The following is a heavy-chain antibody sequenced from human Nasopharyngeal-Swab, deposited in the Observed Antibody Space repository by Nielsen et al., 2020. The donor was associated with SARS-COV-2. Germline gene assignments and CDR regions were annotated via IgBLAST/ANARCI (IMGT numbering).Heavy chain of an antibody. CDR2: IYYNGHT. V-gene: IGHV4-39*01. Sequence: SETLSLTCTVSAASIAYSTFYWGWIRQPPGKGLEWIGNIYYNGHTYQNPSLKSRLTISVDKSKNQFSLQLSSVTAADTAVYYCVRSSSWYYFDYWAQGTQVTVSS. CDR3: VRSSSWYYFDY. J-gene: IGHJ4*02. CDR1: AASIAYSTFY. D-gene: IGHD6-13*01.